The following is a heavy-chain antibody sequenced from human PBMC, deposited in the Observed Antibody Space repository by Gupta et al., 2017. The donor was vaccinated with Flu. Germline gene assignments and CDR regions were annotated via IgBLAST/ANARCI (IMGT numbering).Heavy chain of an antibody. J-gene: IGHJ6*02. D-gene: IGHD3-3*01. CDR1: GYTFTNYY. V-gene: IGHV1-46*01. CDR2: INPSGGST. Sequence: QVQLVQSGAEVRKPGASLELSCKVSGYTFTNYYLHWVRQAPGQGLEWMGRINPSGGSTNLAQKFQGRVTMTRDTSTNTVYMELRSLRSEDTALYDCARSHREGVVNGRDVWGQGTTVTVS. CDR3: ARSHREGVVNGRDV.